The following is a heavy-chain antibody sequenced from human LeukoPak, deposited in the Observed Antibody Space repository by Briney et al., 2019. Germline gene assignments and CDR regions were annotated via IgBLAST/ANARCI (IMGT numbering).Heavy chain of an antibody. V-gene: IGHV3-64*01. J-gene: IGHJ4*02. CDR2: ISANGAAT. Sequence: GGPLRLSCAASGFTLSNYCMHWVRQPPGKGLEYVASISANGAATYHAKSMDGRVTISKDNSKKTLYLQMGSLRAEDTAVYYCAGEYSSACYDLDYWGQGTLVTVSS. D-gene: IGHD6-25*01. CDR1: GFTLSNYC. CDR3: AGEYSSACYDLDY.